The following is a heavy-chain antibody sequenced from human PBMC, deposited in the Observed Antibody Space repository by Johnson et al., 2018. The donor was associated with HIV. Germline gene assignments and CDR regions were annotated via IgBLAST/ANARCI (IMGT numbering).Heavy chain of an antibody. V-gene: IGHV3-11*04. CDR3: AKIWGDIAATGDAFDI. D-gene: IGHD5-12*01. CDR2: ISSSGSTI. Sequence: QVQLVESGGGLVKPGGSLRLSCAASGFTFSDHYMSWIRQAPGKGLEWVSYISSSGSTIYYADSVKGRFTISRDNAKKSLYLQINSLRAEDTAVYYCAKIWGDIAATGDAFDIWGQGTMVTVSS. J-gene: IGHJ3*02. CDR1: GFTFSDHY.